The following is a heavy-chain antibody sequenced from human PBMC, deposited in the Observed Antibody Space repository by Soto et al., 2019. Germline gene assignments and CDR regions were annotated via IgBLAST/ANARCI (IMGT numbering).Heavy chain of an antibody. V-gene: IGHV3-30*18. D-gene: IGHD3-9*01. CDR2: ISYDGSNK. CDR1: EFSFSSYG. Sequence: QVQLVESGGRVVQPGRSLRLSCAASEFSFSSYGMHWVRQAPVKGLEWVAVISYDGSNKYYADSVKGRFTISRDKSKNTLYLQMNSLRAADTAVYYSAKDPDDILTGHYMGEDYWGQGTLVTVSS. CDR3: AKDPDDILTGHYMGEDY. J-gene: IGHJ4*02.